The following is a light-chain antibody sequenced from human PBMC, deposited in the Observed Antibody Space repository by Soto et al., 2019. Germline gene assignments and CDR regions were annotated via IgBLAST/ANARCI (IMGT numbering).Light chain of an antibody. Sequence: QSALTQPPSASGSPGQAVTISCTGTSSDIGGYDFVSWYQVRPGEAPQLIIYNVNGRPSGVPRRFSGSKSGNTASLTVSGLQAVDEADYYCSSYTGSSTLDVFGTGTKVTV. V-gene: IGLV2-8*01. CDR1: SSDIGGYDF. J-gene: IGLJ1*01. CDR2: NVN. CDR3: SSYTGSSTLDV.